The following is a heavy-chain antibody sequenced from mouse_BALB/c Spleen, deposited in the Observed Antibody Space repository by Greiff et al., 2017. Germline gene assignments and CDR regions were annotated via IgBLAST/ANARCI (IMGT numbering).Heavy chain of an antibody. V-gene: IGHV1-87*01. CDR1: GYTFTSYW. J-gene: IGHJ2*01. D-gene: IGHD2-3*01. CDR3: ARWLLLDY. Sequence: QVQLQQSGAELARPGASVKLSCKACGYTFTSYWMQWVKQRPGQGLEWIGAIYPGDGDTRYTQKFKGKATLTADKSSSTAYMQLSSLASEDSAVYYCARWLLLDYWGQGTTLTVSS. CDR2: IYPGDGDT.